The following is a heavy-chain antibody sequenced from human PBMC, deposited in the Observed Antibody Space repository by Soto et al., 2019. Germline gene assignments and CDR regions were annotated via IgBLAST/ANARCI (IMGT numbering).Heavy chain of an antibody. D-gene: IGHD6-6*01. CDR2: INPNSGGT. CDR3: ARGADPTSDPPRPFDY. V-gene: IGHV1-2*04. J-gene: IGHJ4*02. Sequence: SSVKVSCKASGYTFTGYYMHGVRQAPGQGLEWMGWINPNSGGTNYAQKFQGWVTMTRDTSISTAYMELSRLRSDDTAVYCCARGADPTSDPPRPFDYWGQGTLVTVSS. CDR1: GYTFTGYY.